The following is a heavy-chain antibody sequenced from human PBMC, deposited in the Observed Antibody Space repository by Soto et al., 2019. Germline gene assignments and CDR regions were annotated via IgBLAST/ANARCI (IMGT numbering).Heavy chain of an antibody. D-gene: IGHD4-17*01. CDR1: GFTFSSYS. Sequence: KTGGSLRLSCAASGFTFSSYSMNWVRQAPGKGLEWVSSISSSSSYIYYADSVKGRFTISRDNAKNSLYLQMNSLRAEDTAAYYCAREYTVPGGFDPWGQGTLVTV. V-gene: IGHV3-21*01. CDR2: ISSSSSYI. J-gene: IGHJ5*02. CDR3: AREYTVPGGFDP.